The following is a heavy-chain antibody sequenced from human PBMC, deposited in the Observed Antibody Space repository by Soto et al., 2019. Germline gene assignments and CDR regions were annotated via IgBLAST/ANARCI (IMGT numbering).Heavy chain of an antibody. D-gene: IGHD3-22*01. Sequence: SVKVSCNASGGTFSSYAISWVRQAHGQGLEWMGGIIPIFGTANYAQKFQGRVTITADESTSTAYMELSSLRSEDTAVYYCARDLYDSSGYYYEWFDPWGQGPLVTVSS. CDR1: GGTFSSYA. J-gene: IGHJ5*02. CDR3: ARDLYDSSGYYYEWFDP. CDR2: IIPIFGTA. V-gene: IGHV1-69*13.